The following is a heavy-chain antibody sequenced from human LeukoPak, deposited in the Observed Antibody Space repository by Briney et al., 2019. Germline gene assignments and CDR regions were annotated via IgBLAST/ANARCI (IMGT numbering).Heavy chain of an antibody. CDR1: GFTFSSYG. Sequence: PGGSLRLSCAASGFTFSSYGMNWVRQAPGKGLEWVSSISSSSGYIYYADSVKGRFTISRDNSKNTLYLQMNSLRAEDTAVYYCAKEKIRFFDYWGQGTLVTVSS. D-gene: IGHD3-3*01. V-gene: IGHV3-21*04. CDR3: AKEKIRFFDY. J-gene: IGHJ4*02. CDR2: ISSSSGYI.